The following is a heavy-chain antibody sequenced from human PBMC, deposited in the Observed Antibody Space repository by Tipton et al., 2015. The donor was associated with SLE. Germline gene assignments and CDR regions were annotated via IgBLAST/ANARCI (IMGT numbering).Heavy chain of an antibody. J-gene: IGHJ4*02. V-gene: IGHV3-30*02. Sequence: GSLRLSCAASGFTFSSYAMHWVRQAPGKGLEWVAFIGFDGTNKFYEDSVKGRFTISRDNSKNTLYLQMNSLRPDDTAVYYCAREVLEWLSYYFDYWGQGTLVTVSS. CDR2: IGFDGTNK. CDR3: AREVLEWLSYYFDY. CDR1: GFTFSSYA. D-gene: IGHD3-3*01.